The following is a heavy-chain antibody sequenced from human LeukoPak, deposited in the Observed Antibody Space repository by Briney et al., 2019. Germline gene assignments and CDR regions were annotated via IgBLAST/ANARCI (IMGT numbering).Heavy chain of an antibody. Sequence: GGSLRLSCAASGFTFSSYWMSWVRQAPGKGLEWVANIKQDGSEKYYVDSVKGRFTISRDNAKNSLYLQMNSLKTEDTAVYYCTRLLLVGAHGGEAFDIWGQGTMVTVSS. CDR3: TRLLLVGAHGGEAFDI. V-gene: IGHV3-7*03. J-gene: IGHJ3*02. D-gene: IGHD1-26*01. CDR1: GFTFSSYW. CDR2: IKQDGSEK.